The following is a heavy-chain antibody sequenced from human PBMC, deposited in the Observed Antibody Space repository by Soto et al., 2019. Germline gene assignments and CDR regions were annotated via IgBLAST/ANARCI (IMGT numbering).Heavy chain of an antibody. D-gene: IGHD4-17*01. CDR1: GFTFRTYA. J-gene: IGHJ5*02. V-gene: IGHV3-23*01. CDR3: AKLYGVNSAHNYTIDP. CDR2: ISGSGGST. Sequence: EVQLLESGGGLVQPGGSLRLSCAASGFTFRTYAMSWTRLAPGKGLEWVSTISGSGGSTHYADSVKGRFTISRDNSKNALYLQRNSLRAEDTAVYYCAKLYGVNSAHNYTIDPCGQGTLVTVSS.